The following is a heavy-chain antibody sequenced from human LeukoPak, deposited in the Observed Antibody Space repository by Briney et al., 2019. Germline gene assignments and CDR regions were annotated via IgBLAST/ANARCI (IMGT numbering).Heavy chain of an antibody. Sequence: GASVKVSCKVSGYTLTELSMHWVRQAPGKGLEWMGGFDPEDGETIYAQKFQGRVTMTEDASTDTAYMELSSLRSEDMAVYYCACRSYSPSFDYRDQGTLVTVSS. CDR1: GYTLTELS. CDR3: ACRSYSPSFDY. D-gene: IGHD1-26*01. J-gene: IGHJ4*02. V-gene: IGHV1-24*01. CDR2: FDPEDGET.